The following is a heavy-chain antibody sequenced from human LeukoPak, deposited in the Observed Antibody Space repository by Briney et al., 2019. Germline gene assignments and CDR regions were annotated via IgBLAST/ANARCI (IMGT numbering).Heavy chain of an antibody. D-gene: IGHD5-24*01. Sequence: GGSLRLSCAASGFTFSDYYMSWIRQAPGKGLEWVSYISSSGSTIYYADSVKGRFTISRDNAKNSLYLQMNSLRAEDTAVYYCARDRRDGYNSLYYFDYWGQGTLVTVSS. CDR1: GFTFSDYY. CDR2: ISSSGSTI. CDR3: ARDRRDGYNSLYYFDY. V-gene: IGHV3-11*01. J-gene: IGHJ4*02.